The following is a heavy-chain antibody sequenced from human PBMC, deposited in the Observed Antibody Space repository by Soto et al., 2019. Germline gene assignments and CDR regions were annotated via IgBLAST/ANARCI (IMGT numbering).Heavy chain of an antibody. J-gene: IGHJ6*02. CDR1: GGTFSSYA. Sequence: SVKVSCKASGGTFSSYAISWVRQAPGQGLDWMGGIIPIFGTANYAQKFQGRVTITADESTSTAYMELSSLRSEDTAVYYCARVPRITIFGVVVDPSMDVWGQGTTVTVSS. CDR3: ARVPRITIFGVVVDPSMDV. D-gene: IGHD3-3*01. CDR2: IIPIFGTA. V-gene: IGHV1-69*13.